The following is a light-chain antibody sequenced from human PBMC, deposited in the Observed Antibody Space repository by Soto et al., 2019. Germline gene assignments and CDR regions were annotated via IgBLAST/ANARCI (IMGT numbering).Light chain of an antibody. Sequence: DIVLTQTPLSSPVTLGQPASISCRSSQSLVYSDGNSYLSWLQQRPGQPLRLLIYQVSERFSGVPDRFSGSGAGTDFTLKISRVEPEDVGVYYCMQATQSRTFGQGTRLDIK. J-gene: IGKJ5*01. CDR2: QVS. CDR3: MQATQSRT. V-gene: IGKV2-24*01. CDR1: QSLVYSDGNSY.